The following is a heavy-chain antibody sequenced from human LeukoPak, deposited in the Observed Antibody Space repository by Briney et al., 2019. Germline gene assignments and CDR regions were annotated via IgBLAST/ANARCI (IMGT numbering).Heavy chain of an antibody. CDR1: GGTFSSYA. D-gene: IGHD3-3*01. V-gene: IGHV1-69*05. Sequence: SVKVSCKASGGTFSSYAISWVRQAPGQGLEWMGGIIPIFGTANYAQKFQGRVTITTDESTSTAYMELSSLRSEDTAVYYCARAPSSYDFWIPGDGQWFDPWGQGTLVTVSS. CDR2: IIPIFGTA. J-gene: IGHJ5*02. CDR3: ARAPSSYDFWIPGDGQWFDP.